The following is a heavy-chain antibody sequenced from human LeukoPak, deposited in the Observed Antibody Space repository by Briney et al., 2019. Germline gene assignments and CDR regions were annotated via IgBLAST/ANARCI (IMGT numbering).Heavy chain of an antibody. Sequence: PGGSLRLSCAASGFTFSSYAMHWVRQAPGKGLEWVAVISYDGSNKYYADSVKGRFTISRDNSKNTLYLQMNSLRAEDTAVYYCARTSGYSSGWPEYFQHWGQGTLVTVSS. CDR1: GFTFSSYA. D-gene: IGHD6-19*01. CDR2: ISYDGSNK. CDR3: ARTSGYSSGWPEYFQH. V-gene: IGHV3-30-3*01. J-gene: IGHJ1*01.